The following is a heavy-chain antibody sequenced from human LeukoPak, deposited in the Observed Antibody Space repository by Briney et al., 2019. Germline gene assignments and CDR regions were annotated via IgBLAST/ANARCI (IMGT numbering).Heavy chain of an antibody. CDR3: EKFAYYDDSSGYEV. CDR2: IWYDGSNK. CDR1: GFIFSRYG. D-gene: IGHD3-22*01. J-gene: IGHJ4*02. V-gene: IGHV3-33*06. Sequence: GGPLRLSCAASGFIFSRYGMHWVRQAPGKGLEWVAVIWYDGSNKYYADSVKGRFTISSDNSKNTLYLQMNSLGAEDTAVYFHEKFAYYDDSSGYEVWGQGTLVTVSS.